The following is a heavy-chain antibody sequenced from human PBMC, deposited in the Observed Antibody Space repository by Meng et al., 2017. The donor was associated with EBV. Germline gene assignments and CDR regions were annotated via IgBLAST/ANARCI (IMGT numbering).Heavy chain of an antibody. Sequence: QVQLVQSAAEAKKPGSSVTVSCSTSGGPFRYYAISWVRQAPGQGLEWLGGFLPRLGAPNYAQKFHGRVKITADESTSTHYMDLSSLRSEDTAIYYCASESGRGYTPDYWGQGTLVTVSS. D-gene: IGHD3-10*01. CDR3: ASESGRGYTPDY. V-gene: IGHV1-69*01. J-gene: IGHJ4*02. CDR1: GGPFRYYA. CDR2: FLPRLGAP.